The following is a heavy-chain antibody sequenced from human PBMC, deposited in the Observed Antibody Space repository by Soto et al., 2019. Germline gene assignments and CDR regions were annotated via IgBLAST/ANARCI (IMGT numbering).Heavy chain of an antibody. CDR2: ISGSGGSGRG. J-gene: IGHJ4*02. D-gene: IGHD4-4*01. Sequence: EVQLLESGGGLVQQGGSLRLSCVGSGFSFRKYAMNWVRQAPGKGLEWVSGISGSGGSGRGFYADPVKGRFTISRDNSKNTLYLEMNSLRAEDTAVYYCAKDLDDYSSAIDFWGQGTLVTVSS. V-gene: IGHV3-23*01. CDR3: AKDLDDYSSAIDF. CDR1: GFSFRKYA.